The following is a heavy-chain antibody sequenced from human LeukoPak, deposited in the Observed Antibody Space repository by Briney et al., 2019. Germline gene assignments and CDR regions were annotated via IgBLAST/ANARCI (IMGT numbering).Heavy chain of an antibody. V-gene: IGHV3-21*06. D-gene: IGHD3-22*01. CDR2: INTVSSYI. CDR1: GFIFSSYS. Sequence: GGSLRLSCAASGFIFSSYSFNWVRQAPGKGLEWVSSINTVSSYIYYADSLKGRFTISRDHAKNSVYLQMDSLRAEDSAVYYCARLRRNTDSSGFFYYYDYWGQGTLVTVSS. CDR3: ARLRRNTDSSGFFYYYDY. J-gene: IGHJ4*02.